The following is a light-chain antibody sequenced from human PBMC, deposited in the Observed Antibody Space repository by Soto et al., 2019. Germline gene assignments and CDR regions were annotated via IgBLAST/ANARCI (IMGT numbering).Light chain of an antibody. CDR2: ANN. Sequence: QSVLTQPPSTSGTPGQRVTISCSGSSSNIGRNTVHWYQHLPGTAPKLLIYANNLRPSGVPDRFSGYNSGTSASLAISGLQSKDAADYYCAAWDDRLNGVIFGGWTKVTVL. CDR1: SSNIGRNT. CDR3: AAWDDRLNGVI. V-gene: IGLV1-44*01. J-gene: IGLJ2*01.